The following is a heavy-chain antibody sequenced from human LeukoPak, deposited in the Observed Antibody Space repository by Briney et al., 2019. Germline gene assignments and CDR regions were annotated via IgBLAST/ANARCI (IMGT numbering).Heavy chain of an antibody. CDR1: GYSFTDYW. J-gene: IGHJ4*02. CDR3: ARDPARWGHFDY. Sequence: GASLQISCTASGYSFTDYWIGWVRQMPGKGLEWVGVIWPGDSDTKYSPSFQGQVTISADKSINTASLQWNSLKASDTATYYCARDPARWGHFDYWGQGTLVTVPS. V-gene: IGHV5-51*01. D-gene: IGHD1-26*01. CDR2: IWPGDSDT.